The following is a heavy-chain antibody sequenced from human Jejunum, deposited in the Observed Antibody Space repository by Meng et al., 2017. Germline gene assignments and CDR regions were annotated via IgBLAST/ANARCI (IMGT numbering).Heavy chain of an antibody. J-gene: IGHJ6*02. CDR3: AKDLGGATTVLYYYYGMDV. V-gene: IGHV3-23*01. D-gene: IGHD4-17*01. CDR1: GFTFNNYA. CDR2: IIGSGGST. Sequence: GGSLRLPCAAPGFTFNNYAMSWVRQSPGRGLECVSAIIGSGGSTYYTDSVKGRFTISRDNYKNTLYLQMNSLRAEDTAVYYCAKDLGGATTVLYYYYGMDVWGRGTTVTVSS.